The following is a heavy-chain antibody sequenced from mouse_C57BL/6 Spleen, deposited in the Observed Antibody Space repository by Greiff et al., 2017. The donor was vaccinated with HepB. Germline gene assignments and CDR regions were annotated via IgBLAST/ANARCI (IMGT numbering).Heavy chain of an antibody. CDR3: TRFITLDY. CDR2: IDPETGGT. Sequence: QVQLQQSGAELVRPGASVTLSCKASGYTFTDYEMHWVKQTPVHGLEWIGAIDPETGGTAYNQKFMGKAILTADKSSSTAYMELRSLTSEDSAVYYCTRFITLDYWGQGTTLTVSS. D-gene: IGHD1-1*01. CDR1: GYTFTDYE. J-gene: IGHJ2*01. V-gene: IGHV1-15*01.